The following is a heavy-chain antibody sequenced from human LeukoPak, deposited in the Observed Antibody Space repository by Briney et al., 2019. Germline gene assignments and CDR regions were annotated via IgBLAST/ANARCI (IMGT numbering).Heavy chain of an antibody. CDR2: ITSAGAT. V-gene: IGHV3-66*01. CDR1: GFTVSKNY. D-gene: IGHD1-26*01. J-gene: IGHJ6*01. Sequence: GGSLRLSCAASGFTVSKNYMTWVRQAPGKGLDCVSVITSAGATYYAGSVKGRFINSRDNSQNTPYLQMNSLRAEDTAVYYCASREITGYYYWMDVSGQGSTVTVSS. CDR3: ASREITGYYYWMDV.